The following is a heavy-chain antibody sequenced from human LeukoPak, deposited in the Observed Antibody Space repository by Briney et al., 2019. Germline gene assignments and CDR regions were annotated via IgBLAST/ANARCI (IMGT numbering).Heavy chain of an antibody. Sequence: GGSLRLSCAASVFTFSTYSMNWVRQAPGKGLEWISYIGTSSSTIWYADSVKGRFTISRDNAKTSLYLQMSSLRAEDTAVYYCARDSAWAFDYWGQGTLVTVSS. D-gene: IGHD1-26*01. V-gene: IGHV3-48*01. CDR2: IGTSSSTI. CDR3: ARDSAWAFDY. J-gene: IGHJ4*02. CDR1: VFTFSTYS.